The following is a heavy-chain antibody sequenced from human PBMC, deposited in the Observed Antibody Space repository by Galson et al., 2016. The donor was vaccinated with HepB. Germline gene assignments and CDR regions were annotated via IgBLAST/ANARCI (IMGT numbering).Heavy chain of an antibody. CDR2: MWYDGSNK. CDR1: GFTFSSYA. CDR3: ARERRMGNHYYYGMDV. Sequence: SLRLSCAASGFTFSSYAMHWVRQAPGKGLEWVAVMWYDGSNKFYADSVKGRFSISRDNFKNTLFLQMNSLRVEDTAVYYCARERRMGNHYYYGMDVWGQGTTVTVSS. D-gene: IGHD1-26*01. V-gene: IGHV3-33*01. J-gene: IGHJ6*02.